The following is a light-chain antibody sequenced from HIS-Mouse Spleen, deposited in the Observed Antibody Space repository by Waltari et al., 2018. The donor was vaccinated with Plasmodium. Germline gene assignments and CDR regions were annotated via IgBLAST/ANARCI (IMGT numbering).Light chain of an antibody. CDR2: AAS. J-gene: IGKJ2*01. Sequence: AIRMTQSPSSFSASTGDRVTITCRASQGISSYLAWYQQKPGKAPKLLISAASSLQSGVPSRFSGSGSGTDFTLTISSLQPEDFATYYCLQDYNYPYTFGQGTKLEIK. CDR1: QGISSY. CDR3: LQDYNYPYT. V-gene: IGKV1-8*01.